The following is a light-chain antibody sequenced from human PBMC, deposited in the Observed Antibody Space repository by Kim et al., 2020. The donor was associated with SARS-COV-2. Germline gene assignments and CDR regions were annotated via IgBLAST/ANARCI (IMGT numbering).Light chain of an antibody. CDR3: QQYGSSPR. CDR1: QSVSSNY. CDR2: GAS. V-gene: IGKV3-20*01. Sequence: WSPGARATLSCRASQSVSSNYLAWYQQKPGQTPRLLIYGASSRATGIPDRFSGSGSGTDFTLTISRLEPEDFAVYYCQQYGSSPRFGGGTKVDIK. J-gene: IGKJ4*01.